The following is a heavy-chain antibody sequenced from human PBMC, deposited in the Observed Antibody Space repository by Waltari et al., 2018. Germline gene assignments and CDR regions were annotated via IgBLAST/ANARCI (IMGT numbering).Heavy chain of an antibody. CDR3: TRGGNYDFWSHSPFVDP. CDR1: GASFSSYY. Sequence: QVQLQQWGAGLLKPSETLSLTCSVSGASFSSYYWGWFRHVPGKGLEWIGQIRHPGNTNYNPSLQSRVAISIDTSRNQFSLRVFSVTAADTGLYFCTRGGNYDFWSHSPFVDPWGQGTQVSVSS. D-gene: IGHD3-3*01. V-gene: IGHV4-34*01. CDR2: IRHPGNT. J-gene: IGHJ5*02.